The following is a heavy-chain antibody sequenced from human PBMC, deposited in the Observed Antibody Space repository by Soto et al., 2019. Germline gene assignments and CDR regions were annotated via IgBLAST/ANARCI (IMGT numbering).Heavy chain of an antibody. J-gene: IGHJ6*02. V-gene: IGHV3-7*01. CDR2: IKQDGSEE. Sequence: VQLVESGGGLVQPGGSLRLSCVESGFTFSSYWMSWVRQAPVKGLEWVGNIKQDGSEENYVDSLKGRFTISRDNAKNSMYLQMNSLSAEDTAVDYCARIAATGRGWDVWGQGTTVVVSS. D-gene: IGHD6-13*01. CDR1: GFTFSSYW. CDR3: ARIAATGRGWDV.